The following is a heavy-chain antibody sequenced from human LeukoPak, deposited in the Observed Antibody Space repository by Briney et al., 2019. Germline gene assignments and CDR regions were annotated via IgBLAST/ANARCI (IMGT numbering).Heavy chain of an antibody. CDR3: ARELAGHYYGSGSSFDY. CDR2: ISSTGGTI. D-gene: IGHD3-10*01. V-gene: IGHV3-48*04. CDR1: GFTFSSNS. J-gene: IGHJ4*02. Sequence: GGSLRLSCAASGFTFSSNSMNWVRQAPGKGLEWVSYISSTGGTIYYADSMKGRFTISRDNAKNSLYLQMNSLRVEDTAVHYCARELAGHYYGSGSSFDYWGQGTLVTVSS.